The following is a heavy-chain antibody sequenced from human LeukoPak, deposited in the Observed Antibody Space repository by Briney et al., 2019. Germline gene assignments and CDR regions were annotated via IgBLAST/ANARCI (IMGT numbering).Heavy chain of an antibody. V-gene: IGHV4-59*08. Sequence: SETLSLTCTVSGGSISSYYWSWIRQPPGKGLEWIGYIYYSGSTNYNPSLKSRVTISVDTSKNQFSLKLSSVTAADTAVYYCASARLGSGLEGAFDIWGQGTMVTVSS. D-gene: IGHD6-25*01. CDR3: ASARLGSGLEGAFDI. J-gene: IGHJ3*02. CDR2: IYYSGST. CDR1: GGSISSYY.